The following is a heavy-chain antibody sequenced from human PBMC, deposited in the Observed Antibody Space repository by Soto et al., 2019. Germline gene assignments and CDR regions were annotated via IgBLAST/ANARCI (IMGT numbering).Heavy chain of an antibody. Sequence: SVKVSCKASGGTFSSYAISWVRQAPGQGLEWMGGIIPIFGTANYAQKFQGRVTITADESTSTAYMELSSLRSEDTAVYYCARDRASGSYPYFDYWGQGTLVTVSS. D-gene: IGHD1-26*01. V-gene: IGHV1-69*13. CDR2: IIPIFGTA. J-gene: IGHJ4*02. CDR3: ARDRASGSYPYFDY. CDR1: GGTFSSYA.